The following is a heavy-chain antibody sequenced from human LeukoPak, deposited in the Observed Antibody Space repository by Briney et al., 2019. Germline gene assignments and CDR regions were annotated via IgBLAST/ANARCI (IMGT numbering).Heavy chain of an antibody. CDR3: AREGRGDSSGYYYEFDY. CDR2: IYTSGST. D-gene: IGHD3-22*01. J-gene: IGHJ4*02. Sequence: PSETLSLTCTVSGGSISSYYWNWIRQPAGKGLEWIGRIYTSGSTNYNPSLKSRVTISVDTSKNQFSLKLSSVTAADTAVYYCAREGRGDSSGYYYEFDYWDQGTLVTVSS. CDR1: GGSISSYY. V-gene: IGHV4-4*07.